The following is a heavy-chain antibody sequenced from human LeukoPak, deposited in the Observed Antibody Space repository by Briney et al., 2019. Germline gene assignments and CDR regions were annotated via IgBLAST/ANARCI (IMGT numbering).Heavy chain of an antibody. CDR1: GYTFTSYG. Sequence: ASVKVSCKASGYTFTSYGISWVRRAPGQGLEWMGWISAYNGNTNYAQKLQGRVTMTTDTSTSTAYMELRSLRSDDTAVYYCARDWRQLWPYYFDYWGQGTLVTVSS. V-gene: IGHV1-18*01. J-gene: IGHJ4*02. CDR3: ARDWRQLWPYYFDY. D-gene: IGHD5-18*01. CDR2: ISAYNGNT.